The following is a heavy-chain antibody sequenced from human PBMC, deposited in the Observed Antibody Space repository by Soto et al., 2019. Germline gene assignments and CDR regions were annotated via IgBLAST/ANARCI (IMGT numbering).Heavy chain of an antibody. V-gene: IGHV3-33*01. CDR3: ARDKVDYGGNPPAFDI. CDR1: GFTFSSYG. D-gene: IGHD4-17*01. Sequence: QVQLVESGGGVVQPGRSLRLSCAASGFTFSSYGRHWVRQATGQGLEWVAVIWDDGSNKYYADSVKGRFTIYRDNSKNTLYLQMNSLRAEDTAVYYCARDKVDYGGNPPAFDIWGQGTMVTGSS. J-gene: IGHJ3*02. CDR2: IWDDGSNK.